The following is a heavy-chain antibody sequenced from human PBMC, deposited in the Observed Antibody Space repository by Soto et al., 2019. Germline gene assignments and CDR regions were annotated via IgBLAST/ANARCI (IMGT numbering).Heavy chain of an antibody. J-gene: IGHJ6*03. CDR2: INPSGGST. Sequence: QVQLVQSGAEVKKPGASVKVSCKASGYTFTYYFMNWVRQAPGQGLEWMGRINPSGGSTIYAQKFQGRVTMTRDTSTTTVYMELSSLRSEDTAVYYCVILCSGSPRMDAWGKGTTVTVSS. CDR1: GYTFTYYF. CDR3: VILCSGSPRMDA. D-gene: IGHD3-10*02. V-gene: IGHV1-46*01.